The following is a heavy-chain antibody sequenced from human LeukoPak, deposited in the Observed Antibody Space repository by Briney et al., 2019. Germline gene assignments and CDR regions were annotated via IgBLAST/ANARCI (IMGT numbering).Heavy chain of an antibody. CDR2: IYYSGST. V-gene: IGHV4-59*01. D-gene: IGHD5-12*01. CDR1: GGSISSYY. Sequence: SETLSLACTVSGGSISSYYWSWIRQPPGKGLEWIGYIYYSGSTNYNPSLKSRVTISVDTSKSQFSLKLSSVTAADTAVYYCARGGYSGSDWTTWGQGTRVTVSS. J-gene: IGHJ5*02. CDR3: ARGGYSGSDWTT.